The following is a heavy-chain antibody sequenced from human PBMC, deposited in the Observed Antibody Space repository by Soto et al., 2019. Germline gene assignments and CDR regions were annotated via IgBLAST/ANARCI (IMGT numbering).Heavy chain of an antibody. J-gene: IGHJ3*02. Sequence: SEPLCLTCNVSGGSIETYYWSWIRQPSGKGLEWIGRVYTSGSANYNPSLKSRVTMSVHASKTQFSLNLSSVTAADTAVYYCARVRRTEGALPLGAFDIWGQGTMVTVS. CDR2: VYTSGSA. V-gene: IGHV4-4*07. CDR1: GGSIETYY. D-gene: IGHD1-26*01. CDR3: ARVRRTEGALPLGAFDI.